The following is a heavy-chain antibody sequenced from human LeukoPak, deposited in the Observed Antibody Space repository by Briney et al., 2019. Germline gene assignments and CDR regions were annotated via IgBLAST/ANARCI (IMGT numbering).Heavy chain of an antibody. Sequence: GRSLRLSCAASGFTFSRYWMHCVRQTPRKGLVWVSRINSDGSSTRYADSVKGRFTISRDNAKNTLDLQVSSLRAEDTAVYYCARVDCSGGSCYFDYWGQGTLVTVSS. V-gene: IGHV3-74*01. CDR3: ARVDCSGGSCYFDY. CDR2: INSDGSST. J-gene: IGHJ4*02. D-gene: IGHD2-15*01. CDR1: GFTFSRYW.